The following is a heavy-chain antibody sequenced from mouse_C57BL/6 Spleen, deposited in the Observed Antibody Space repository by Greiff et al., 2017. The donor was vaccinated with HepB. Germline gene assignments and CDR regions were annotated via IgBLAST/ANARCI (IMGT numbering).Heavy chain of an antibody. CDR3: ARSPLYSYAMDS. V-gene: IGHV1-18*01. Sequence: EVQLQQSGPELVKPGASVKIPCKASGYTFTDYNMDWVKQSHGKSLEWIGDINPNNGGTIYSQKFKGKATLPVDKSSSTAYMELRSLTSEDTAVYYCARSPLYSYAMDSWGQGTSVNVSS. J-gene: IGHJ4*01. CDR1: GYTFTDYN. CDR2: INPNNGGT. D-gene: IGHD1-3*01.